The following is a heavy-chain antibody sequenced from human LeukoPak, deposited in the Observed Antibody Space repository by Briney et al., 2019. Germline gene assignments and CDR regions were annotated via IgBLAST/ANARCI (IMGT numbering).Heavy chain of an antibody. CDR3: ARGARKGDDYGGFFDY. Sequence: GGSLRLSCAASGFTFSSYEMNWVRQAPGKGLEWVSYISSSGSTIYYADSVKGRFTFSRDNSKNTLYLQMNSLRAEDTAVYYCARGARKGDDYGGFFDYWGQGTLVTVSS. CDR2: ISSSGSTI. D-gene: IGHD4-23*01. J-gene: IGHJ4*02. CDR1: GFTFSSYE. V-gene: IGHV3-48*03.